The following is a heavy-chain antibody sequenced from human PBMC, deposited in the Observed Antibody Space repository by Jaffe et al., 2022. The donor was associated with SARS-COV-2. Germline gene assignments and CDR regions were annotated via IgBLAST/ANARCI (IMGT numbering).Heavy chain of an antibody. CDR2: IYSGGST. CDR3: ARENVVVTATLDYYYGMDV. V-gene: IGHV3-53*04. Sequence: EVQLVESGGGLVQPGGSLRLSCAASGFTVSSNYMSWVRQAPGKGLEWVSVIYSGGSTYYADSVKGRFTISRHNSKNTLYLQMNSLRAEDTAVYYCARENVVVTATLDYYYGMDVWGQGTTVTVSS. J-gene: IGHJ6*02. CDR1: GFTVSSNY. D-gene: IGHD2-21*02.